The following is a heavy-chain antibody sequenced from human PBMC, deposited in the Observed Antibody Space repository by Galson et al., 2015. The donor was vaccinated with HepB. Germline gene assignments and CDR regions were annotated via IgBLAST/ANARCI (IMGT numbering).Heavy chain of an antibody. D-gene: IGHD3-10*01. CDR3: AKAIGPGSGNQWSLDW. CDR2: ISGSDAGT. Sequence: SLRLSCAASGFTFNTYAMTWVRQAPGKGLEWVSVISGSDAGTYHADSVKGRFTISRDNSMNTLFLQMNSLRAEDTAIYFCAKAIGPGSGNQWSLDWWGRGTLVTVSS. J-gene: IGHJ4*02. V-gene: IGHV3-23*01. CDR1: GFTFNTYA.